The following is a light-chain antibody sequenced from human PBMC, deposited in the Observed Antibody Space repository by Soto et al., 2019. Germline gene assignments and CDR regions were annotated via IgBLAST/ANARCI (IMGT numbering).Light chain of an antibody. CDR1: QSITGE. Sequence: EIVMTQSPATLSVSPGERATLSCRARQSITGELAWYQQRPGQPPRLLIYGVSTRATGVPDRFSGSGSGSCFTLTISGLQSDEFAGYYCLLGHDWPLTFGQGSRLDI. J-gene: IGKJ2*01. CDR2: GVS. CDR3: LLGHDWPLT. V-gene: IGKV3-15*01.